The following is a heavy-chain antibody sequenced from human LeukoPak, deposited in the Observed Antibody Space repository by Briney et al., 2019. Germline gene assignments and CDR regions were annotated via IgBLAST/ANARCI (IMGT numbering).Heavy chain of an antibody. J-gene: IGHJ5*02. V-gene: IGHV1-8*01. D-gene: IGHD2-21*02. Sequence: ASVKVSCKASGYTFTSYDINWVRQATGQGLEWMGWMNPNSGNTGYAQKFQGRVTITADKSTSTAYMELSSLRSEDTAVYYCARDLEYCGGDCYPNWFDPWGQGTLVTVSS. CDR2: MNPNSGNT. CDR1: GYTFTSYD. CDR3: ARDLEYCGGDCYPNWFDP.